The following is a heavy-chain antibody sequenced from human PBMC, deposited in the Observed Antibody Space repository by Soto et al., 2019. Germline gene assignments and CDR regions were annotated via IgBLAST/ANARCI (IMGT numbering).Heavy chain of an antibody. V-gene: IGHV1-69*02. D-gene: IGHD2-2*02. CDR1: GGTFSSYT. J-gene: IGHJ3*02. Sequence: SVKVSCKASGGTFSSYTISWVRQAPGQGLEWMGRIIPILGIANYAQKFRGRVTITADKSTSTAYMELSSLRSEDTAVYYCARDEYPQAFDIWGQGTMVTVSS. CDR2: IIPILGIA. CDR3: ARDEYPQAFDI.